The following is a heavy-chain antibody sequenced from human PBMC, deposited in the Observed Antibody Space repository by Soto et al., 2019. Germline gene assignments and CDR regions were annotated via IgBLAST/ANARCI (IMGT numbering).Heavy chain of an antibody. CDR3: AGRYCTNGVCYTNYYYYIDV. V-gene: IGHV3-23*01. CDR1: GFTFSTYP. D-gene: IGHD2-8*01. J-gene: IGHJ6*03. CDR2: ITTSGGNT. Sequence: GGSLRLSCTASGFTFSTYPMSWVRQAPGKGLEWVSTITTSGGNTYYADSVQGRFTISRDNSKNTLYLQMNSLRAEDTAVYYCAGRYCTNGVCYTNYYYYIDVWGKGTTVTVSS.